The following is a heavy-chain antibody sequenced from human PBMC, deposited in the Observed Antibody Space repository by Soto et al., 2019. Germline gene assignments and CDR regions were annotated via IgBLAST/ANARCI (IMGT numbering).Heavy chain of an antibody. CDR3: ARIPGGYYHFSTYYFNY. J-gene: IGHJ4*02. CDR2: IFSNDEK. D-gene: IGHD3-3*01. V-gene: IGHV2-26*01. Sequence: SGPTLVNPTETLTLTCTVSGFSLTDDRVGVSWIRQPPGRALEWLAHIFSNDEKSYRSSLKTRLTISKDTSKSQVVLTMTNMDPVDTATYYCARIPGGYYHFSTYYFNYWGQGTLVTVSS. CDR1: GFSLTDDRVG.